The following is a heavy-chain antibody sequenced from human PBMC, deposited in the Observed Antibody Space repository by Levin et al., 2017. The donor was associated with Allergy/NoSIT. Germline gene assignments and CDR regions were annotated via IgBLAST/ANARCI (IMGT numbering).Heavy chain of an antibody. CDR1: GFTFSSYA. CDR3: AKGDYDSSGYYYGGLGAFDI. D-gene: IGHD3-22*01. CDR2: ISGSGGST. Sequence: LSLTCAASGFTFSSYAMSWVRQAPGKGLEWVSAISGSGGSTYYADSVKGRFTISRDNSKNTLYLQMNSLRAEDTAVYYCAKGDYDSSGYYYGGLGAFDIWGQGTMVTVSS. V-gene: IGHV3-23*01. J-gene: IGHJ3*02.